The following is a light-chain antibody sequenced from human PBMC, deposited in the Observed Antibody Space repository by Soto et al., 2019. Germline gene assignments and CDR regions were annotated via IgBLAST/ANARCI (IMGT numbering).Light chain of an antibody. J-gene: IGKJ3*01. CDR1: QGIRNF. Sequence: DIQMTQSPTSLSASVGDRVTITCRASQGIRNFVAWYQQKPGKAPKLLIYAASTLQSGVPSRFSGSGSGTDFTLTISSLQPDDVATYSCQKYSSLPAFGPGTKVEIK. CDR2: AAS. V-gene: IGKV1-27*01. CDR3: QKYSSLPA.